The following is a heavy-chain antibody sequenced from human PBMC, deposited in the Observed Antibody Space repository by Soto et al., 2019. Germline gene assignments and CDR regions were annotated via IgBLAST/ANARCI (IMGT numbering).Heavy chain of an antibody. Sequence: QVQLVESGGGVVQPGRSLRLSCAASGFTFSSYGMHWVRQAPGKGLEWVAVISYDGSYKYYADSVKGRFTISRDNSKNTLYLQMNSLRAEDTAVYYWTKWNGGFDCWGQGTLVTVSS. CDR3: TKWNGGFDC. J-gene: IGHJ4*02. CDR1: GFTFSSYG. V-gene: IGHV3-30*18. CDR2: ISYDGSYK. D-gene: IGHD3-16*01.